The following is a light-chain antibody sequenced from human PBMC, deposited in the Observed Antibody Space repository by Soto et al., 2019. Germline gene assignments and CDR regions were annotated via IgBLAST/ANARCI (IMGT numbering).Light chain of an antibody. Sequence: QSALTQPASVSGSPGQSITISCTGTSSDAGGYNYVSWYQQHPGKAPKLMIYDVSSRPSEVSNRFSGSKSGNTASLTISGLQTEDEADYYCSAYTISSTYVFGAGTKVTVL. J-gene: IGLJ1*01. CDR1: SSDAGGYNY. CDR2: DVS. V-gene: IGLV2-14*01. CDR3: SAYTISSTYV.